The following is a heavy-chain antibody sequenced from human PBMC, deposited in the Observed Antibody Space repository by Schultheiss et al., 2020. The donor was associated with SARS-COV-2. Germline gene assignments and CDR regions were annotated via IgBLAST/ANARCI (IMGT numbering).Heavy chain of an antibody. CDR3: AKTYCGGDCYLAYFDY. CDR2: IWYDGSNK. CDR1: GFTFSSYG. Sequence: GGSLRLSCAASGFTFSSYGMHWVRQAPGKGLEWVAVIWYDGSNKYYADSVKGRFTISRDNSKNRLYLQMNSLRAEDTAVYYCAKTYCGGDCYLAYFDYWGQGTLVTVSS. J-gene: IGHJ4*02. D-gene: IGHD2-21*01. V-gene: IGHV3-33*06.